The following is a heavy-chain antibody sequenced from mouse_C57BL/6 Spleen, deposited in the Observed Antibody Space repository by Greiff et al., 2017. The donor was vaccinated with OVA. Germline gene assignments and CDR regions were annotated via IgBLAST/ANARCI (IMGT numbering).Heavy chain of an antibody. J-gene: IGHJ4*01. CDR3: ARYGYDDYAMDY. CDR1: GYTFTSYW. D-gene: IGHD2-2*01. CDR2: IDPSDSET. V-gene: IGHV1-52*01. Sequence: VQLQRPGAELVRPGSSVKLSCKASGYTFTSYWMHWVKQRPIQGLEWIGNIDPSDSETHYNQKFKDKATLTVDKSSSTAYMQLSSLTSEDSAVYYCARYGYDDYAMDYWGQGTSVTVSS.